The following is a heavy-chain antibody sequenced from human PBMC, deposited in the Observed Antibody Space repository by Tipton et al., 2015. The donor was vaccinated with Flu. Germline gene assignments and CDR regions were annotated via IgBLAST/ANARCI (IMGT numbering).Heavy chain of an antibody. Sequence: TLSLTCTVSGGSVNSGFYYWSWIRRPPGKALEWIGYIYYSGSTNYNPSLKSRVTISVDTSKNQFSLKLSSVTAADTAVYYCARISSSTDAFDIWDQGTMVTVSS. D-gene: IGHD6-13*01. CDR3: ARISSSTDAFDI. J-gene: IGHJ3*02. CDR1: GGSVNSGFYY. V-gene: IGHV4-61*01. CDR2: IYYSGST.